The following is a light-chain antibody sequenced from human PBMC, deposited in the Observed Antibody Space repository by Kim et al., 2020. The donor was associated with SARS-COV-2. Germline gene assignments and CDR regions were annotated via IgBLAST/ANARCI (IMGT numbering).Light chain of an antibody. J-gene: IGKJ3*01. V-gene: IGKV3-11*01. Sequence: EIVLTQSPATLSLSPGERATLSCRASQSVNSYLAWYQQKPGQAPRLLIYDASNRATGIPARFSGSGSGTDFTLTISNLEPEDFAVYYCQQRSNWPGFTFGPGTKVDIK. CDR1: QSVNSY. CDR2: DAS. CDR3: QQRSNWPGFT.